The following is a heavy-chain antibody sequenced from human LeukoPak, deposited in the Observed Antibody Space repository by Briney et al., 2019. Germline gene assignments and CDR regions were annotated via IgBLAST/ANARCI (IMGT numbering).Heavy chain of an antibody. V-gene: IGHV3-74*01. CDR1: GFTFSNYW. CDR3: ASVNTEGSGSYYHDMDV. Sequence: GGSLRLSCPASGFTFSNYWMHLVRQTPGKGLVWVSRINSDGSSTSYADSVKGRFTISRDNAKNTLYLQMNSLRAEDTAVYYCASVNTEGSGSYYHDMDVWGQGTTVTVSS. CDR2: INSDGSST. J-gene: IGHJ6*02. D-gene: IGHD3-10*01.